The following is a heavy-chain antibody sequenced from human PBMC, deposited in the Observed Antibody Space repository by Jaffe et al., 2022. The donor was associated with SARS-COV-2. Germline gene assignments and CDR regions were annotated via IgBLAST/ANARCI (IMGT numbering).Heavy chain of an antibody. D-gene: IGHD5-12*01. J-gene: IGHJ5*02. CDR3: AKDLKVRGYDTENWFDP. CDR1: GFTFSSYA. V-gene: IGHV3-23*01. CDR2: ISGSGGST. Sequence: EVQLLESGGGLVQPGGSLRLSCAASGFTFSSYAMSWVRQAPGKGLEWVSAISGSGGSTYYADSVKGRFTISRDNSKNTLYLQMNSLRAEDTAVYYCAKDLKVRGYDTENWFDPWGQGTLVTVSS.